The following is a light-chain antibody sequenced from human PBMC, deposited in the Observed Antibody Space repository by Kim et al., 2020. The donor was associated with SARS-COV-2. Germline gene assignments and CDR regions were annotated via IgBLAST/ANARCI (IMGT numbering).Light chain of an antibody. CDR1: HEIGSD. CDR2: GAS. J-gene: IGKJ5*01. CDR3: RQHRTHPIT. V-gene: IGKV1-17*01. Sequence: SVVESGTITCRASHEIGSDLGWYQQSPGRVPKRLIYGASNLQSGVPSRFSGSGSETEFTPTTNSMQHEDFATYFCRQHRTHPITFGQGTRLEIK.